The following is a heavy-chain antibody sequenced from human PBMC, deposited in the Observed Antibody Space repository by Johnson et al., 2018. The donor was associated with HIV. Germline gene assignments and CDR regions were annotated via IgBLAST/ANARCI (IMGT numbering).Heavy chain of an antibody. J-gene: IGHJ3*02. D-gene: IGHD6-13*01. Sequence: QVQLVESGGGLVKPGGSLRLSCEASGFSFSDYYMSWIRQAPGKGLEWISYMSSSGSTIYHAESVKGRFTISRDNAKNSLYLQMNSLIAEDTAVYYCARDTDSSSWYTGPDAFDIWGQGTMVTVSS. V-gene: IGHV3-11*04. CDR1: GFSFSDYY. CDR3: ARDTDSSSWYTGPDAFDI. CDR2: MSSSGSTI.